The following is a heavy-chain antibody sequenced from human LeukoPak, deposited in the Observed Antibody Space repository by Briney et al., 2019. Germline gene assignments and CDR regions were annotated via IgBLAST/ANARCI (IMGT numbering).Heavy chain of an antibody. CDR3: ARLSALLNGFDP. CDR2: IYYSGST. J-gene: IGHJ5*02. D-gene: IGHD3-10*01. Sequence: SETLSLTCTVSGGSISSSNYYWGWIRQPQGKGLEWIGNIYYSGSTYYIPSLRSRVTISVDSSNDQFSLILSSVIAADTAVYYCARLSALLNGFDPWGKGTLVTVSS. CDR1: GGSISSSNYY. V-gene: IGHV4-39*01.